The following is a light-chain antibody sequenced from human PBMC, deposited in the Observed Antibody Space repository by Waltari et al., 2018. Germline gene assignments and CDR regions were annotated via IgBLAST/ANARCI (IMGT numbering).Light chain of an antibody. CDR1: LSNVGHSTY. V-gene: IGLV2-14*01. J-gene: IGLJ2*01. Sequence: SALTQPTSVSGSLGQSITISCHGTLSNVGHSTYVSWYQHHPDNAPKLLIYEVTTRPSGVSTRFSGSKSGNTASLTISGLQAEDEAFYYCSSYTISSAIFIFGGGTKVTV. CDR3: SSYTISSAIFI. CDR2: EVT.